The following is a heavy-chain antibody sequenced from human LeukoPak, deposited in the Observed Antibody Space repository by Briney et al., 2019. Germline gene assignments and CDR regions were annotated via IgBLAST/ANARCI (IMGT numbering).Heavy chain of an antibody. CDR3: ANTYALGNYYKGGFDP. D-gene: IGHD3-10*01. V-gene: IGHV1-2*02. CDR1: GYTFIDYY. J-gene: IGHJ5*02. Sequence: ASVKVSCKASGYTFIDYYMHWVRQAPGQGLEWMGWINPKSGGTNYAQNFQGRVTMTRDTSIRTVYMELSRLRSDDTAVYYCANTYALGNYYKGGFDPWGQGTLVTVSS. CDR2: INPKSGGT.